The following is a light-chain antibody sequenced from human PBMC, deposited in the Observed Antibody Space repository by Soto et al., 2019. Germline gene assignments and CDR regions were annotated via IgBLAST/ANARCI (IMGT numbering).Light chain of an antibody. CDR1: SSDVGGYNY. CDR2: EVS. J-gene: IGLJ3*02. V-gene: IGLV2-14*01. CDR3: SSYTARSTWV. Sequence: QSALTQPASVSGSPGQSITISCTGTSSDVGGYNYVSWYQQHPGTSPKLMIYEVSNRPSGVSNRFSGPKSGNTASLIISGLQAEDEGDYYCSSYTARSTWVFGGGTKLTVL.